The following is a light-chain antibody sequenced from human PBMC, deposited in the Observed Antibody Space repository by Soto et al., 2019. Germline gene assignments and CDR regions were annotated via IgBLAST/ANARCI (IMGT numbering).Light chain of an antibody. CDR1: QGISSY. J-gene: IGKJ5*01. Sequence: DIQMTQSPSAMSASVGDRVTITCRASQGISSYLAWYQQKPGKAPKLLIYATSTLQSGVPSRFSGSGSGTDFTLTISRLEPEDFAVYYCQYYGSSITFGQGTRLEIK. V-gene: IGKV1-17*03. CDR3: QYYGSSIT. CDR2: ATS.